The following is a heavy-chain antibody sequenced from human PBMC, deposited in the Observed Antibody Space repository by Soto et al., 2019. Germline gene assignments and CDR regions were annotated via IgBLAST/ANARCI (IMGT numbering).Heavy chain of an antibody. Sequence: QVQLQESGPGLVKPSGTLSLTCAVSGGSISSSNWWSWVRQPPGKGLEGMGEMYHSGSTNHNPSLKSRVTISVDKSTTQCSLKLSAVTAADTAVYYCARAHCSGGSCYSVQHWFDPWGQGTLVTVSS. CDR1: GGSISSSNW. J-gene: IGHJ5*02. D-gene: IGHD2-15*01. V-gene: IGHV4-4*02. CDR3: ARAHCSGGSCYSVQHWFDP. CDR2: MYHSGST.